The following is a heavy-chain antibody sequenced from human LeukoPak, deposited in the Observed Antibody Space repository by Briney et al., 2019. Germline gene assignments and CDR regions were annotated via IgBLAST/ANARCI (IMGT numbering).Heavy chain of an antibody. CDR1: GGSFSGYY. D-gene: IGHD2-2*01. CDR2: INHSGST. CDR3: ARARDCSSTSCYEYFDY. J-gene: IGHJ4*02. V-gene: IGHV4-34*01. Sequence: SETLSLTCAVYGGSFSGYYWSWIRQPPGKGLEWIGEINHSGSTNYNPSFKSRVTISVDTSKNQFSLKLSSVTAADTAVYYCARARDCSSTSCYEYFDYWGQGTLVTVSS.